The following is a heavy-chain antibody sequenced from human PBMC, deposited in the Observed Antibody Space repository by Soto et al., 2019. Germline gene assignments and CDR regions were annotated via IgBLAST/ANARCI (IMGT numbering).Heavy chain of an antibody. CDR1: GGSISSGDYY. D-gene: IGHD2-15*01. CDR2: IYYSGST. CDR3: ARAATYTRGIDY. V-gene: IGHV4-30-4*01. J-gene: IGHJ4*02. Sequence: SETLSLTCTVSGGSISSGDYYWSWIRQPPGKGLEWIGYIYYSGSTYYNPSLKSRVTISVDTSKNQFSLKLSSVTAADTAVYYCARAATYTRGIDYWGQGTLVTVSS.